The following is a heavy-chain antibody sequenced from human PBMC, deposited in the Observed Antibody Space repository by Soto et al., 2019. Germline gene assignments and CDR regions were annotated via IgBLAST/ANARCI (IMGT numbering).Heavy chain of an antibody. D-gene: IGHD6-13*01. J-gene: IGHJ4*02. CDR1: GFSFSTYA. CDR2: ISAHDGNT. Sequence: VQLLESGGGLVHPGESLRLSCAGSGFSFSTYAMNWVRQSPGKGLEWVAGISAHDGNTYYGDSVRGRFTIYRDNSKNTVYLQMNSLRGEDTAVYYCAKDPSSSWYCKYFEFWGQGTLVTVSS. V-gene: IGHV3-23*01. CDR3: AKDPSSSWYCKYFEF.